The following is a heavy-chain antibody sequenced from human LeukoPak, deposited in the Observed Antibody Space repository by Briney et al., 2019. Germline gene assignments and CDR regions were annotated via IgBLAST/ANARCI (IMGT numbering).Heavy chain of an antibody. D-gene: IGHD3-10*01. Sequence: PGGSLRLSCTASKFTFSLYDMQWVRQAPGNGMEWVAVTSSDLNVKLYADSVKGRFTISRDNSRSTLYLQMNSLRPEDTAIYYCAREGYYGSGSPPGLYFAYWGQGTLVTVSS. CDR3: AREGYYGSGSPPGLYFAY. V-gene: IGHV3-30*03. J-gene: IGHJ4*02. CDR2: TSSDLNVK. CDR1: KFTFSLYD.